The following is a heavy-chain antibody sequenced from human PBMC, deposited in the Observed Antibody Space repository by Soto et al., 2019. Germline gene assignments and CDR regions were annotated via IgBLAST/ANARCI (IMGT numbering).Heavy chain of an antibody. Sequence: QVKLVESGGGVVQPGRSLRLSCAASGFTFSSYAMHWVRQAPGKGLEWVAVISYDGSNKYYADSVKGRVTISIDNSKNTLYLQMNSLRSEATAVYYCASSYYDRSSPLDYWGQRTLVTVSS. CDR2: ISYDGSNK. V-gene: IGHV3-30-3*01. D-gene: IGHD3-22*01. CDR3: ASSYYDRSSPLDY. CDR1: GFTFSSYA. J-gene: IGHJ4*02.